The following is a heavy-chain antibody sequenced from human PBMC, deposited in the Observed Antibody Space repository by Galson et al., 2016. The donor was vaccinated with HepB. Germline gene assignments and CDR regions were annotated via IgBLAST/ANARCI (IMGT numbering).Heavy chain of an antibody. V-gene: IGHV4-4*02. Sequence: SLRLSCAASGFTFSSYEMLWVRQAPGKGLEWIGEIYHSGRTNYNPSLESRVTISVHQSKNQFSLKLSSVTAADTAVYYCASNYGDYVWGQGTLVTVSP. CDR3: ASNYGDYV. J-gene: IGHJ4*02. CDR2: IYHSGRT. CDR1: GFTFSSYE. D-gene: IGHD4-17*01.